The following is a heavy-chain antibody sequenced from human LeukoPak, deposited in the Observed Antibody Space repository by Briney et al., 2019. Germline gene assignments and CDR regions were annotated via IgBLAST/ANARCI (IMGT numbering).Heavy chain of an antibody. D-gene: IGHD2-15*01. CDR2: INHSGST. V-gene: IGHV4-34*01. J-gene: IGHJ3*02. CDR1: GESFSGYY. CDR3: ARGLVNIVADAFDI. Sequence: SETLSLTCAVYGESFSGYYWSWIRQPPGKGLEWIGEINHSGSTNYNPSLKSRVTISVDTSKNQFSLKLSSVTAADTAVYYCARGLVNIVADAFDIWGQGTMVTVSS.